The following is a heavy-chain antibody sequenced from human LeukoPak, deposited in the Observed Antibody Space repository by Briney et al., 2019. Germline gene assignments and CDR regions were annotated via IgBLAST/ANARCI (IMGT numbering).Heavy chain of an antibody. CDR3: AREYSSGWTSDY. V-gene: IGHV3-7*01. J-gene: IGHJ4*02. Sequence: GGSLRLSCAASGFTFSSYEMNWVRQAPGKGLEWVANIKQDGSEKYYVDSVKGRFTISRDNAKNTLSLQMNSLRAEDTAVYYCAREYSSGWTSDYWGQGTLVTVSS. CDR2: IKQDGSEK. CDR1: GFTFSSYE. D-gene: IGHD6-19*01.